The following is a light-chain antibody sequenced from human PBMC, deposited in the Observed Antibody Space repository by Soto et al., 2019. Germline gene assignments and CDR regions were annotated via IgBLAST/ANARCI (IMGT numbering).Light chain of an antibody. CDR2: GAS. CDR1: QSVSNSY. V-gene: IGKV3-20*01. Sequence: EIVLTQSPGTLSLSPGERATLSCRASQSVSNSYIAWYQQKPGQAPRLLIYGASSRATGIPDRFSGSGSGIDFSLTISGLEPEDFAVYCCQKYRSSPGTFGQGTKVEIK. CDR3: QKYRSSPGT. J-gene: IGKJ1*01.